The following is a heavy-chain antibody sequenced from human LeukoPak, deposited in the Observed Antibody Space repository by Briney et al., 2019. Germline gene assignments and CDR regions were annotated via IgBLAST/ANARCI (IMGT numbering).Heavy chain of an antibody. J-gene: IGHJ4*02. CDR1: GGSFSNSY. CDR2: ITHGGNT. CDR3: ARGPFWSGYYSLSR. V-gene: IGHV4-34*01. D-gene: IGHD3-3*01. Sequence: KPSETLSLTCAVNGGSFSNSYWTWVRQPPGKGLEWIGEITHGGNTNYNASLKSRLTISVDTSKNQFSLKLSSVTAADTAVYYCARGPFWSGYYSLSRWGQGTLVTVSS.